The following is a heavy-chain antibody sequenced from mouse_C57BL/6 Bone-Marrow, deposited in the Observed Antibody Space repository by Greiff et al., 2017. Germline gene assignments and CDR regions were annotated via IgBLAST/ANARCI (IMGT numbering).Heavy chain of an antibody. CDR3: AVYYDYENYAMDD. CDR1: GYTFTSYG. Sequence: VQGVASGAELARPGASVKLSCKASGYTFTSYGISWVKQRTGQGLEWIGEIYPRSGNTYYNEKFKGKATLTADKSSSTAYMELRSLTSEDSAVYFCAVYYDYENYAMDDWGQGTSVTVSS. D-gene: IGHD2-4*01. CDR2: IYPRSGNT. V-gene: IGHV1-81*01. J-gene: IGHJ4*01.